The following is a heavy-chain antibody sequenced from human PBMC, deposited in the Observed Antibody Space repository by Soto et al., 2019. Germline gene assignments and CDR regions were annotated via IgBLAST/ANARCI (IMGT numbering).Heavy chain of an antibody. J-gene: IGHJ4*02. CDR1: GGTFSSYA. CDR3: ARFHRYYDSSGSLGYFDY. V-gene: IGHV1-69*13. D-gene: IGHD3-22*01. Sequence: ASVKVSCKASGGTFSSYAISWVRQAPGQGLEWMGGIIPIFGTANYAQKFQGRVTITADESTSTAYMELSSLRSEDTAVYYCARFHRYYDSSGSLGYFDYWGQGTLVTVSS. CDR2: IIPIFGTA.